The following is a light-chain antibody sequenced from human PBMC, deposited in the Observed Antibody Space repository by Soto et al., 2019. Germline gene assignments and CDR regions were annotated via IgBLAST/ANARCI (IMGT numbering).Light chain of an antibody. CDR3: QQYGSSPT. CDR2: GAS. Sequence: IVMAQSSATLSVSPGGRVTLSCRASQSLTRNLAWYQHKPGQSPRLLIYGASSRATGIPDRFSGSGSGTDFTLTISRLEPEDFAVYYCQQYGSSPTFGQGTKVDIK. CDR1: QSLTRN. J-gene: IGKJ1*01. V-gene: IGKV3-20*01.